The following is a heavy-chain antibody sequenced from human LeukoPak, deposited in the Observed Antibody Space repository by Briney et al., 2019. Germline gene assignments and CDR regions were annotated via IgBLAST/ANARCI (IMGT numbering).Heavy chain of an antibody. CDR1: GFTVSSNY. V-gene: IGHV3-53*01. J-gene: IGHJ4*02. CDR3: ASGYSGYDPPLDY. Sequence: GGSLRLSCAASGFTVSSNYMSWVRQAPGKGLEWVSVIYSGGSTYYADSVKGRFTISRDSSKNTLYLQMNSLRAEDTAVYYCASGYSGYDPPLDYWGQGTLVTVSS. CDR2: IYSGGST. D-gene: IGHD5-12*01.